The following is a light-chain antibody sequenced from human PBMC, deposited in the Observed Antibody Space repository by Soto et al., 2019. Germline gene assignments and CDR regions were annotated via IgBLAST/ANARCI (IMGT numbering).Light chain of an antibody. CDR2: GAS. CDR3: QHYNELPPT. CDR1: QSVSTN. Sequence: EIVMTQSPATLSVSPGERAPLSCRASQSVSTNLAWYQQKPGQGPRLLIFGASTRAIGIPARFSGSGSGTDFTLTISSLQSEDFAVYYCQHYNELPPTFGGGTKVDIK. V-gene: IGKV3-15*01. J-gene: IGKJ4*01.